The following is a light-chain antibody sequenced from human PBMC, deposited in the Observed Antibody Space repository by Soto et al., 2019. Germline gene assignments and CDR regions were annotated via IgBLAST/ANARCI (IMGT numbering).Light chain of an antibody. V-gene: IGLV2-14*01. CDR3: SSYTTSRTLA. Sequence: QSALTQPASVSGSPGQSITISCTGTSRDVGAYNYVSWYQQHPGKAPKLMIYDVSNRPSGVSNRFSGSKSGNTASLTISGLQAEDEADYYCSSYTTSRTLAFGGGTKLTVL. CDR2: DVS. CDR1: SRDVGAYNY. J-gene: IGLJ2*01.